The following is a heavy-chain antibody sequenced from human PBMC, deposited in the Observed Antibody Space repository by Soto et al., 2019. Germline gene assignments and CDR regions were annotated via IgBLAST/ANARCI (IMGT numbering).Heavy chain of an antibody. Sequence: SQTLSLTCAISGDSVSSNSAAWNWIRQSPSRGLEWLGRTYYRSKWYNEYAVSVKSRITINPDTSKNQFYLQLNSVTPEGTAGYYCASTGDRVGDAFDIWGQGTMVTVSS. CDR1: GDSVSSNSAA. D-gene: IGHD7-27*01. CDR3: ASTGDRVGDAFDI. CDR2: TYYRSKWYN. J-gene: IGHJ3*02. V-gene: IGHV6-1*01.